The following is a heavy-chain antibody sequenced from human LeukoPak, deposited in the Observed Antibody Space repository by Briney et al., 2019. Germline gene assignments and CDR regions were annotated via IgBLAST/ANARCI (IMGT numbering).Heavy chain of an antibody. Sequence: ASVKVSCKASGYTFTGYYMHWVRQAPGQGLEWMGRINPNSGGTNYAQKFQGRVTMTRDTSISTAYMELSRLRSDDTAVYYCARPSSGWYNTDAFDIWGQGTMVTVSS. V-gene: IGHV1-2*06. CDR2: INPNSGGT. CDR1: GYTFTGYY. D-gene: IGHD6-19*01. J-gene: IGHJ3*02. CDR3: ARPSSGWYNTDAFDI.